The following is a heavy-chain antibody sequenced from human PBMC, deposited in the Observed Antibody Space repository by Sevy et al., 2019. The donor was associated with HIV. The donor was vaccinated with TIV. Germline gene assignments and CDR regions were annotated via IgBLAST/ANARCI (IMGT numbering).Heavy chain of an antibody. CDR1: GFTLNNYG. D-gene: IGHD3-10*01. V-gene: IGHV3-13*01. J-gene: IGHJ6*02. CDR2: IRTAGDT. Sequence: GGSLRLSCAASGFTLNNYGIHWVRQATGKGLEWISVIRTAGDTYYPDSVKGRFTISRENAKNSLYLQMNSLRAGDTAVYYCAREVPGSLYGMDVWGQGTTVTVSS. CDR3: AREVPGSLYGMDV.